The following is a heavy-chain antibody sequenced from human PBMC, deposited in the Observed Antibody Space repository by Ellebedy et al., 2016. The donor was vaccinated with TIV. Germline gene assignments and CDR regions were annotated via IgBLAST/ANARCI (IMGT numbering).Heavy chain of an antibody. CDR3: ARQNTMRVCYYGMDV. V-gene: IGHV4-34*01. CDR2: INHSGST. CDR1: GGSFSGYY. Sequence: SETLSLTCAVYGGSFSGYYWSWIRQPPGKGLEWIGEINHSGSTNYNPSLKSRVTVSVDTSKNQFSLKLSSVTAADTAVYYCARQNTMRVCYYGMDVWGQGTTVTVSS. D-gene: IGHD3-10*01. J-gene: IGHJ6*02.